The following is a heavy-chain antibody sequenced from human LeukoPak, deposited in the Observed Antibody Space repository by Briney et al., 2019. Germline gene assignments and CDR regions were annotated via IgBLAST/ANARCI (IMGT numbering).Heavy chain of an antibody. J-gene: IGHJ3*02. CDR2: ISSSGSTI. CDR3: ARVSGDGESSYRALDI. V-gene: IGHV3-48*03. Sequence: GGSLRLSCAASGFTFSSYEMNWVRQAPGKGLEWVSYISSSGSTIYYADSVKGRFTISRDNAKNSLYLQMNSLRAEDTAVYYCARVSGDGESSYRALDIWGQGTMVTVSS. CDR1: GFTFSSYE. D-gene: IGHD1-26*01.